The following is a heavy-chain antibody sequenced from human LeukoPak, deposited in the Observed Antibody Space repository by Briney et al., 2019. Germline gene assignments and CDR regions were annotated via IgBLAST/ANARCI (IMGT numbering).Heavy chain of an antibody. CDR3: ARDQPAALGNYYYYGMDV. J-gene: IGHJ6*04. CDR2: IWYDGSNK. CDR1: GFTFSSYG. Sequence: GRSLRLSCAASGFTFSSYGMHWVRQAPGKGLEWVAVIWYDGSNKYYADSVKGRFTISRDNSKNTLYLQMNSLRAEDTAVYYYARDQPAALGNYYYYGMDVWGKGTTVTVSS. V-gene: IGHV3-33*01. D-gene: IGHD2-2*01.